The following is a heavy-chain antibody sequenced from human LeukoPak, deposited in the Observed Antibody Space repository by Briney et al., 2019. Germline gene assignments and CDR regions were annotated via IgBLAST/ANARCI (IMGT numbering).Heavy chain of an antibody. D-gene: IGHD3-10*01. Sequence: GASVKVSCKASGGTFSSYAISWVRQAPGQGLEWMGGIIPIFGTANYAQKFQGRVTITADKSTSTAYMELSSLRSEGTAVYYCARCVWFGDLPGWFDPWGQGTLVTVSS. J-gene: IGHJ5*02. CDR1: GGTFSSYA. V-gene: IGHV1-69*06. CDR3: ARCVWFGDLPGWFDP. CDR2: IIPIFGTA.